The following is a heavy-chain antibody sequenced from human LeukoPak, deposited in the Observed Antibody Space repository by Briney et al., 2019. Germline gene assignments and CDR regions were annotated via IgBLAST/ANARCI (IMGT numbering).Heavy chain of an antibody. CDR3: AKDVNYHWFDP. CDR2: ISGSGVYT. J-gene: IGHJ5*02. CDR1: GFTFSSYA. Sequence: GGSLRLSCAASGFTFSSYALSWVRQAPGKGLEWVSAISGSGVYTYYADSVKGRFITSRDNSKDTLYLQMNSLRAEDTAVYYCAKDVNYHWFDPWGQGTLVTVSS. D-gene: IGHD5-24*01. V-gene: IGHV3-23*01.